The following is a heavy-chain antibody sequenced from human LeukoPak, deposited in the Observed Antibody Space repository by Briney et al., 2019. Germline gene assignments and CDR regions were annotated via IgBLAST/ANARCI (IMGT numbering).Heavy chain of an antibody. V-gene: IGHV1-8*01. J-gene: IGHJ4*02. D-gene: IGHD2-2*01. CDR2: MNPNSGNT. Sequence: GASVKVSCKASGYTFTSYDINWVRQATGQGLEWMGWMNPNSGNTGYAQKFQGRVTMTRNTSISTAYMELSSLRSEDTAVYYCARGRSRRYCSSTSCYAAFDYWGQGTLVTVSS. CDR3: ARGRSRRYCSSTSCYAAFDY. CDR1: GYTFTSYD.